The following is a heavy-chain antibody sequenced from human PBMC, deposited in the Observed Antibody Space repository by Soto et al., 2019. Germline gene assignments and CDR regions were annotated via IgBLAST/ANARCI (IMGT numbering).Heavy chain of an antibody. CDR2: ILADYNA. CDR3: ARRTNGYFGY. J-gene: IGHJ4*02. Sequence: EVQLLESGGGLVQPGGSLTLSCAASGFTFSDYTMTWVRQAPGKVLECISVILADYNAYYTDSVRGRFTISRHNSKNTLYLQMNSLRAEDTAVYYCARRTNGYFGYCGPGGLVTVSS. V-gene: IGHV3-23*03. D-gene: IGHD2-8*01. CDR1: GFTFSDYT.